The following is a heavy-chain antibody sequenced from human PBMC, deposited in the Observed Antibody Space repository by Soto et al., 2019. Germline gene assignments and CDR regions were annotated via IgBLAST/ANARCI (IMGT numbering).Heavy chain of an antibody. V-gene: IGHV5-51*01. CDR2: IYPGDSDT. Sequence: GESLKISCKGSGYSFTSYWIGWVRQMPGKGLEWMGFIYPGDSDTRYSPSFQGQVTISADKSISTAYLQWSSLKASDTAMYYCARGGSCSSTSCYPRWFDPWGQGTLVTV. J-gene: IGHJ5*02. CDR3: ARGGSCSSTSCYPRWFDP. D-gene: IGHD2-2*01. CDR1: GYSFTSYW.